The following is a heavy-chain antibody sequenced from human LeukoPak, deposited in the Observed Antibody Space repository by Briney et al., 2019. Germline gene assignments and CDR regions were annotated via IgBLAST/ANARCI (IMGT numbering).Heavy chain of an antibody. CDR1: GFTFSSYA. CDR3: ARDLARGPDY. Sequence: GGSLRLSCAASGFTFSSYAMHWVRQAPGKGLEWVAVISYDGSNKYYADPVKGRFTISRDNSKNTLYLQMNSLRAEDTAVYYCARDLARGPDYWGQGTLVTVSS. D-gene: IGHD3-16*01. J-gene: IGHJ4*02. V-gene: IGHV3-30-3*01. CDR2: ISYDGSNK.